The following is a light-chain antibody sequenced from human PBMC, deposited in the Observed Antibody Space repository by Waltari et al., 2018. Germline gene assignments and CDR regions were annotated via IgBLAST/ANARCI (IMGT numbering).Light chain of an antibody. CDR3: NSYAGSNSVL. V-gene: IGLV2-8*01. CDR2: AVS. J-gene: IGLJ2*01. Sequence: QSALTQPPSASGSPGQSVTIPCTGTSSDVGGYNCFSWYQQHPGKAPKLMIYAVSKRPSGVPDRFSGSKSGNTAYLTVSGLQAEDEADYYCNSYAGSNSVLFGAGTKLTVL. CDR1: SSDVGGYNC.